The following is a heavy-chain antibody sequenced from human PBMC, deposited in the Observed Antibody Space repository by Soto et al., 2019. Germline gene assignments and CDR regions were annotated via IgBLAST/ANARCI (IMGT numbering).Heavy chain of an antibody. V-gene: IGHV1-69*13. D-gene: IGHD3-10*01. CDR2: IIPIFGTA. CDR3: ARGAVRFGLYYFDY. CDR1: GGTFSSYA. Sequence: GASVKVSCKASGGTFSSYAISWVRQAPGQGLEWMGGIIPIFGTANYAQKFQGRVTITADESTSTAYMELSSLRSDDTAVYYCARGAVRFGLYYFDYWGQGTLVTVSS. J-gene: IGHJ4*02.